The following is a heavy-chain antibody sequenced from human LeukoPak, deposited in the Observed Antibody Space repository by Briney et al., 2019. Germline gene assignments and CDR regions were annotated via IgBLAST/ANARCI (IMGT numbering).Heavy chain of an antibody. CDR2: ISYDGNSE. Sequence: GGSLRLSCAASGFTFSTYGIHWVRQAPGKGLEWVAYISYDGNSERYADSVKGRFTISRDNSNHTVYLQMDSLRDEDTAVYYCARGQSLDPWGQGNLVVVSS. J-gene: IGHJ5*02. CDR1: GFTFSTYG. V-gene: IGHV3-30*06. CDR3: ARGQSLDP.